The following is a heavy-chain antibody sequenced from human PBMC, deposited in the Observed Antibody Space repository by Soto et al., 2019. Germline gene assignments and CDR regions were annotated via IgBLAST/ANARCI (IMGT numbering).Heavy chain of an antibody. CDR3: ARDYCSSTSCYAPRMGWYYYGMDV. CDR1: GYTFTGYY. Sequence: ASVKVSCKASGYTFTGYYMHWVRQAPGQGLEWMGWINPNSGGTNYAQKFQGWVTMTRDTSISTAYMELSRLRSDDTAVYYCARDYCSSTSCYAPRMGWYYYGMDVWGQGTTVTVSS. V-gene: IGHV1-2*04. J-gene: IGHJ6*02. D-gene: IGHD2-2*01. CDR2: INPNSGGT.